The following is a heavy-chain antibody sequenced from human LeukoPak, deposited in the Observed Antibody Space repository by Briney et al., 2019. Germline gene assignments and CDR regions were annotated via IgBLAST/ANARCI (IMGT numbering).Heavy chain of an antibody. CDR2: ISYDGSNK. Sequence: GGSLRLSCAASGFTFSSYAMHWVRQAPGEGLEWVAVISYDGSNKYYADSVKGRFTISRDNSKNTLYLQMNSLRAEDTAVYYCARGHDSSGYRSFDYWGQGTLVTVSS. CDR3: ARGHDSSGYRSFDY. V-gene: IGHV3-30*01. D-gene: IGHD3-22*01. J-gene: IGHJ4*02. CDR1: GFTFSSYA.